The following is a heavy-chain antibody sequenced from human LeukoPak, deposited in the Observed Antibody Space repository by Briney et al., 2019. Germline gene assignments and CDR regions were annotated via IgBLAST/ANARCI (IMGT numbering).Heavy chain of an antibody. V-gene: IGHV3-23*01. CDR1: GFTFSSYA. CDR2: ISGSGGST. CDR3: AKSPRALGGSSSGYFDY. J-gene: IGHJ4*02. D-gene: IGHD6-6*01. Sequence: GGSLRLSCAASGFTFSSYAMSWVRQAPGKGLEWVSAISGSGGSTYYADSVKGRFTISRDNSKNTLYLQMNSLRAEDTAVYYCAKSPRALGGSSSGYFDYWGQGTLVTVSS.